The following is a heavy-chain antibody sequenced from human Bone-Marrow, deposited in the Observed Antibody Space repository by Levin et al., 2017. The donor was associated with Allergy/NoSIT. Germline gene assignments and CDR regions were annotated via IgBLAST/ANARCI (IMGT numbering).Heavy chain of an antibody. D-gene: IGHD5-18*01. CDR1: GFPFSTYA. CDR2: ISGRGGST. V-gene: IGHV3-23*01. CDR3: AKDTAPADFYYGMDV. Sequence: GESLKISCAASGFPFSTYAMSWVRQSPRKGLEWVSSISGRGGSTYYADSVKGRFTISRDNSKNTVSLQMNSLRGEDTAVYYCAKDTAPADFYYGMDVWGQGTTVTVSS. J-gene: IGHJ6*02.